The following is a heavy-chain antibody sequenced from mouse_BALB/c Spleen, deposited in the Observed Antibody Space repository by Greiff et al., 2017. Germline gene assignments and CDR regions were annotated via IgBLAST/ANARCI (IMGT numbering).Heavy chain of an antibody. J-gene: IGHJ1*01. Sequence: EVKLVESGGGLVKPGGSLKLSCAASGFTFSDYYMYWVRQTPEKRLEWVATISDGGSYTYYPDSVKGRFTISRDNAKNNLYLQMSSLKSEDTAMYYCARSYYYGSSYLYWYFDVWGAGTTVTVSS. V-gene: IGHV5-4*02. CDR3: ARSYYYGSSYLYWYFDV. D-gene: IGHD1-1*01. CDR1: GFTFSDYY. CDR2: ISDGGSYT.